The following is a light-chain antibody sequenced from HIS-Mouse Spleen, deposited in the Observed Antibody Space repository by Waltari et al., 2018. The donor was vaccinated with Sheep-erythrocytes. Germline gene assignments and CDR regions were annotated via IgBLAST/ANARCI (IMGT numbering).Light chain of an antibody. V-gene: IGKV3-20*01. J-gene: IGKJ1*01. CDR1: QSVSSSY. CDR2: GAS. CDR3: QQYGSSPWT. Sequence: EIVLTQSRGTLSLSPGERATLSCRASQSVSSSYLAWYQQKPGQAPRLLIYGASSRATGIPDRFSGSGSGTDLTLTISRLEPEDFAVYYCQQYGSSPWTFGQGTKVEIK.